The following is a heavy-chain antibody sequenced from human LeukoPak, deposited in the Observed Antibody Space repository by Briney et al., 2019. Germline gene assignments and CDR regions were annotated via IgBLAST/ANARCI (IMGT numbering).Heavy chain of an antibody. CDR1: GGSISSYY. V-gene: IGHV4-59*01. J-gene: IGHJ5*02. D-gene: IGHD3-16*01. Sequence: SETLSLTCTVSGGSISSYYWSWIRQPPGRGLEWIGYIYYSGSTNYNPSLESRVTISVDSSQNQFSLKLTSVTAADTAVYYCVRGILGFDPWGQGTLVTVSS. CDR2: IYYSGST. CDR3: VRGILGFDP.